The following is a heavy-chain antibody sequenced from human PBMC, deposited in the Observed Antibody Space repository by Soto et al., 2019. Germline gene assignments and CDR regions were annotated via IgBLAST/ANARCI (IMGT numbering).Heavy chain of an antibody. CDR2: IYYRGST. CDR3: SSGLEHYYYGMDV. D-gene: IGHD3-22*01. V-gene: IGHV4-30-4*01. Sequence: QVQLQESGPGLVKPSQTLSLTCTVSGGSISSGDYYWSWIRQPPGKGLEWIGYIYYRGSTYYNPALKSRVTISVGTATNQFSLKLSSVTAADTAVYYCSSGLEHYYYGMDVWGQGTTVTVSS. J-gene: IGHJ6*02. CDR1: GGSISSGDYY.